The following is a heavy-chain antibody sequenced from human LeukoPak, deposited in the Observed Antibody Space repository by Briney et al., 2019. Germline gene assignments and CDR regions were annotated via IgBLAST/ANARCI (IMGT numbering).Heavy chain of an antibody. Sequence: PVKVSCKASGGTFSSYAISWVRQAPGQGLEWMGGIIPIFGTANYAQKFQGRVTITADKSTSTAYMELSSLRSEDTAVYYCARDRGSEYCSSTSCYHYYYYMDVWAKGTTVTVSS. D-gene: IGHD2-2*01. J-gene: IGHJ6*03. CDR2: IIPIFGTA. CDR3: ARDRGSEYCSSTSCYHYYYYMDV. V-gene: IGHV1-69*06. CDR1: GGTFSSYA.